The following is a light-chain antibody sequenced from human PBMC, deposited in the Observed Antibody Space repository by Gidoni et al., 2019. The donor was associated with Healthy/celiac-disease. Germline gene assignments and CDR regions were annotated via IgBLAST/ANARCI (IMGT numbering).Light chain of an antibody. V-gene: IGKV3-20*01. Sequence: ESGLTQSPGTLSLSPGERATPSCRASQSVSSSYLAWYQQKPGQAPRLLIYGASSRDTGIPDRFSGRGSGTDFTLTISRLEPEDFAVYYCQQYGSSPLTFGGGTQVEIK. CDR2: GAS. CDR1: QSVSSSY. J-gene: IGKJ4*01. CDR3: QQYGSSPLT.